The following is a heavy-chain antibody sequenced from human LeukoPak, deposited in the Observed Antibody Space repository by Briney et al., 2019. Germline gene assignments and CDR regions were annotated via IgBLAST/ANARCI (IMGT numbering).Heavy chain of an antibody. J-gene: IGHJ4*02. CDR1: GFTFGDYA. CDR3: AKDHSPSTYDSPGYYSGAIDN. V-gene: IGHV3-43D*03. Sequence: GGSLRLSCAASGFTFGDYAMHWVRQAPGRGLEWVSLISWDGDGTYYADSVKGRFTISRDDSKNSLYLQMNSLRPDDTALYYCAKDHSPSTYDSPGYYSGAIDNRGQGTLVTVSS. CDR2: ISWDGDGT. D-gene: IGHD3-22*01.